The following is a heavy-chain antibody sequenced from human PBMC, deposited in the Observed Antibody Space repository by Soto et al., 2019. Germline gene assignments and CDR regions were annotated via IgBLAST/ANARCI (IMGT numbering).Heavy chain of an antibody. CDR3: ASPYTPYCSGGSCLT. V-gene: IGHV4-34*01. CDR2: IKHSGST. Sequence: QVQLQQWGAGLLKPSETLSLTCAVYGGSFSGYYWSWIRQPPGKGLEWIGEIKHSGSTNYNPSLKSRVTISVDTSKNQFSLKLSSVTAADTAVYYCASPYTPYCSGGSCLTWGQGTLVTVSS. CDR1: GGSFSGYY. J-gene: IGHJ4*02. D-gene: IGHD2-15*01.